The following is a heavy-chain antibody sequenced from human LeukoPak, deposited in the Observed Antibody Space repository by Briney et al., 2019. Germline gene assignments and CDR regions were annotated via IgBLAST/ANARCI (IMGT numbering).Heavy chain of an antibody. J-gene: IGHJ5*02. CDR2: IYPGDSDT. D-gene: IGHD3-22*01. CDR3: ARHGGDYYDSSGAWFDP. CDR1: GYSFTSYW. V-gene: IGHV5-51*01. Sequence: GESLEISCKGSGYSFTSYWIGWVRQMPGKGLEWMGIIYPGDSDTRYSPSFQGQVTISADKSISTAYLQWSSLKASDTAMYYCARHGGDYYDSSGAWFDPWGQGTLVTVSS.